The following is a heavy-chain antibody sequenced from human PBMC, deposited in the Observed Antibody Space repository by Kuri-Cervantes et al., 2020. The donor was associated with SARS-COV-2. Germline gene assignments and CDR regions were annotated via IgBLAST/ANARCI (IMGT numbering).Heavy chain of an antibody. CDR2: INHSGST. J-gene: IGHJ5*02. V-gene: IGHV4-34*01. CDR1: GGSFSGYY. CDR3: ARDEGITGTYNWFDP. D-gene: IGHD1-7*01. Sequence: GSLRLSCAVYGGSFSGYYWSWIRQPPGKGLEWIGEINHSGSTNYNPSLKSRVTTSVDTSKNQFSLKLSSVTAADTAVYYCARDEGITGTYNWFDPWGQGTLVTVSS.